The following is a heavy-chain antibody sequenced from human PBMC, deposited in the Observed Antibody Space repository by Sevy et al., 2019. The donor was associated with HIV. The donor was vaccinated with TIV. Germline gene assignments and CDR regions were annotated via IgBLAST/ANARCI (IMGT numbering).Heavy chain of an antibody. CDR2: IKSKTDGGTT. CDR1: GFTFSNAW. V-gene: IGHV3-15*01. CDR3: TTGYVRGYYGMDV. Sequence: GGSLRLSCAASGFTFSNAWMSWVRQAPGKGLEWVGRIKSKTDGGTTDYAAPVKGRLTISRDDSKNTLYLQMNSLETEDTALYYCTTGYVRGYYGMDVWGQGITVTVSS. D-gene: IGHD3-16*01. J-gene: IGHJ6*02.